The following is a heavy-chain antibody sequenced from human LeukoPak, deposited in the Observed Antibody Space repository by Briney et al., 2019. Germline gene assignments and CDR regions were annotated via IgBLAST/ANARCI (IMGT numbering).Heavy chain of an antibody. CDR1: GFTVSSNY. Sequence: PGGSLRLSCAASGFTVSSNYMTWVRQAPGKGLEWVSVIFSGGNTFYADSVKGRFTISRDNSKNTLYLQMNSLRAEDTAVYYCARGFSSSWDSYFDYWGQGTLVTVSS. J-gene: IGHJ4*02. V-gene: IGHV3-53*01. CDR2: IFSGGNT. D-gene: IGHD6-13*01. CDR3: ARGFSSSWDSYFDY.